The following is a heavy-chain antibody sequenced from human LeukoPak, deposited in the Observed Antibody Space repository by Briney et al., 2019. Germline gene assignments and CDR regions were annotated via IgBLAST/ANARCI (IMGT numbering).Heavy chain of an antibody. J-gene: IGHJ3*02. CDR3: ARPPSSGYYYDAFDI. V-gene: IGHV4-39*01. Sequence: SETLSLTCTVSGGSISSSSYYWGWIRQPPGKGLEWIGSIYYSGSTYYNPSLKSRVTISVDTSKNQFSLKLSSVTAADTAVYYCARPPSSGYYYDAFDIWGQGTMVTVSS. CDR1: GGSISSSSYY. D-gene: IGHD3-22*01. CDR2: IYYSGST.